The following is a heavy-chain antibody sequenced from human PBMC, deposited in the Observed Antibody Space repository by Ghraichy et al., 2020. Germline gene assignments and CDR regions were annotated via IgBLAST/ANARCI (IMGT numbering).Heavy chain of an antibody. CDR3: ARPYSSGWTSYFDY. CDR2: ISYDGTRT. J-gene: IGHJ4*02. D-gene: IGHD6-19*01. CDR1: GFTFSSYP. V-gene: IGHV3-30*04. Sequence: LSLTCAASGFTFSSYPMHWVRQAPGKGLEWVAAISYDGTRTYYADSVKARFTISRDSSMNTLHLQMNFVRIEDTALYYCARPYSSGWTSYFDYWGQGTLVTVSS.